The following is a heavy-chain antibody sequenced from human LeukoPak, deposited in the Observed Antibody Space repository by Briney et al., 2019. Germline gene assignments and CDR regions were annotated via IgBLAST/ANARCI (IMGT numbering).Heavy chain of an antibody. CDR2: INHSGST. V-gene: IGHV4-34*01. CDR3: ARGGRLRWTFKFSGFDY. J-gene: IGHJ4*02. Sequence: SETLSLTCAVYGGSFSGYYWSWIRQPPGKGLEWIGEINHSGSTNYNPSLKSRVTISVDTSKNQFSLKLSSVTAADTAVYYCARGGRLRWTFKFSGFDYWGQGALVTVSS. CDR1: GGSFSGYY. D-gene: IGHD4-23*01.